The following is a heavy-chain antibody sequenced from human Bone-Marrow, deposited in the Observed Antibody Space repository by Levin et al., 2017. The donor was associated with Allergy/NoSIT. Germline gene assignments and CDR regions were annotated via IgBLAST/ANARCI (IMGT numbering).Heavy chain of an antibody. V-gene: IGHV3-9*01. CDR3: GKDTGDTSGWGTAIDI. D-gene: IGHD6-19*01. CDR2: VSWDSGNV. J-gene: IGHJ3*02. CDR1: GFTFDDYA. Sequence: GGSLRLSCVTSGFTFDDYAMHWVRQAPGRGLEWVATVSWDSGNVDYADSVLGRFTISRDPAKSSLYLQMNSLRPEDTASYFCGKDTGDTSGWGTAIDIWGQGTMVTVSS.